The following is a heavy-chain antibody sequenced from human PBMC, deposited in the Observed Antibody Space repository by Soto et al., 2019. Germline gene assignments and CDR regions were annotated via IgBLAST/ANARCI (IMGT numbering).Heavy chain of an antibody. D-gene: IGHD2-2*02. J-gene: IGHJ4*02. CDR1: GFGFSNYE. V-gene: IGHV3-48*03. Sequence: GGSLRLSCAASGFGFSNYEMNWVRQAPGKGLEWVSYITSSGGTTMYADSVKGRFTISRDNAKDSLYLQMNSLRVEDTAVYYCARGDCKTSCYIGFWGQGALVTVSS. CDR3: ARGDCKTSCYIGF. CDR2: ITSSGGTT.